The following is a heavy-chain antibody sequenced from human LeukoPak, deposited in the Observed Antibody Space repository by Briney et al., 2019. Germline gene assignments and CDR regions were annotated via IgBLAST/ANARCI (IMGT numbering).Heavy chain of an antibody. CDR2: IIPILGIA. D-gene: IGHD4-23*01. CDR3: ASGRSNYGGNSGSDY. V-gene: IGHV1-69*04. CDR1: GGTFSSYA. Sequence: GASVKVSCKASGGTFSSYAISWVRQAPGQGLEWMGRIIPILGIANYAQKFQGRVTITADKSTSTAYMELSSLRSEDTAVYYCASGRSNYGGNSGSDYWGQGTLVTASS. J-gene: IGHJ4*02.